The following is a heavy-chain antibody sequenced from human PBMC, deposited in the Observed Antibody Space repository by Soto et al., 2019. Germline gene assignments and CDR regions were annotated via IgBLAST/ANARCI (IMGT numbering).Heavy chain of an antibody. V-gene: IGHV1-69*12. CDR2: IIPIFGTA. J-gene: IGHJ1*01. CDR3: ARDFGPYCGGDCYGEKYFQH. Sequence: QVQLVQSGAEVKKPGSSVKVSCKASGGTFSSYAISWVRQAPGQGLEWMGGIIPIFGTANYAQKFQGRVTITADESTSTAYMELSSLRSEDTAVYYCARDFGPYCGGDCYGEKYFQHWGQGTLVTVSS. D-gene: IGHD2-21*02. CDR1: GGTFSSYA.